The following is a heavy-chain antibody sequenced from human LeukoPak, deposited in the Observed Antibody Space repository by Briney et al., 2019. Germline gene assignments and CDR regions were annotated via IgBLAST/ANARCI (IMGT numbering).Heavy chain of an antibody. V-gene: IGHV4-38-2*01. D-gene: IGHD1-1*01. J-gene: IGHJ4*02. CDR1: GYSISSDYY. CDR3: ARSFPGTTTLPDY. CDR2: IYHSGST. Sequence: PSETLSLTCAVSGYSISSDYYWGWIRQPPGKGLEWIGNIYHSGSTYYNPSLKSRVTISVDTSKNQFSLKLSSVTAADTAVYYCARSFPGTTTLPDYWGQGTLVTVSS.